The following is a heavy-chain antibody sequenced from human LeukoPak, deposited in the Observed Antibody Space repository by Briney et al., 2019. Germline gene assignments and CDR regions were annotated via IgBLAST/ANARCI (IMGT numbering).Heavy chain of an antibody. D-gene: IGHD6-25*01. V-gene: IGHV3-23*01. J-gene: IGHJ4*02. CDR3: AKDRDLGADRQPAYFDH. Sequence: GGSLRLSCAASGFAFSPYGMGWVRQAPGEGLEWVSSISGSGGSTYYADSVKGRFTISRDSSKNTLYLQMSSLRAEDTALYYCAKDRDLGADRQPAYFDHWGQGTLVTVSS. CDR1: GFAFSPYG. CDR2: ISGSGGST.